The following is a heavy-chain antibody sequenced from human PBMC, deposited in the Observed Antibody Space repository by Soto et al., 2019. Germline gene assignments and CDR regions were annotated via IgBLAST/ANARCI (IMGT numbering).Heavy chain of an antibody. CDR2: INHSGST. CDR3: ARGPGYYGRDV. CDR1: GGSFSGYY. Sequence: SETMSLTCAVYGGSFSGYYWSWIRQPPGKGLEWIGEINHSGSTNYNPSLKSRVTISVDTSKNQFYLKLSSVTAADTAAYYCARGPGYYGRDVWGQGTT. V-gene: IGHV4-34*01. J-gene: IGHJ6*02.